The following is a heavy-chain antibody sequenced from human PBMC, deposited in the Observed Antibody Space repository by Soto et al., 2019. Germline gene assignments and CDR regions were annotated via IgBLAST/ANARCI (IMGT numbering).Heavy chain of an antibody. CDR2: IIPILGLA. J-gene: IGHJ3*02. CDR1: GGTFSTYT. D-gene: IGHD4-17*01. V-gene: IGHV1-69*02. Sequence: QVQLVQSGAEVKKPGSSVKVSCKASGGTFSTYTFSWVRQAPGQGLEWMGRIIPILGLANYAQKFQGRVNITADKPASKAHLEGRGLRSEDTAVYYCASDGVYGVSGAGAFAIWGQGTMVTVSS. CDR3: ASDGVYGVSGAGAFAI.